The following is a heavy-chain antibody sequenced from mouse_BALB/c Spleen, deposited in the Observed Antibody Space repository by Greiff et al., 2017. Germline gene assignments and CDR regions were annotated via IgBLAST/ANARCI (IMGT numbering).Heavy chain of an antibody. V-gene: IGHV5-17*02. CDR3: ARCPYYGNYGAMDY. J-gene: IGHJ4*01. Sequence: DVHLVESGGGLVQPGGSRKLSCAASGFTFSSFGMHWVRQAPEKGLEWVAYISSGSSTIYYADTVKGRFTISRDNPKNTLFLQMTSLRSEDTAMYYCARCPYYGNYGAMDYWGQGTSVTVSS. CDR2: ISSGSSTI. D-gene: IGHD2-10*01. CDR1: GFTFSSFG.